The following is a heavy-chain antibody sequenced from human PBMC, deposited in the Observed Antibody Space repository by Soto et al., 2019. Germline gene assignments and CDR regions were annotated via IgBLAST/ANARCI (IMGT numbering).Heavy chain of an antibody. CDR1: GFTFSSYA. J-gene: IGHJ4*02. D-gene: IGHD3-22*01. CDR2: ISYDGSNK. Sequence: QVQLVESGGGVVQPGRSLRLSCAASGFTFSSYAMHWVRQAPGKGLEWVAVISYDGSNKYYADSVKGRFTSSRDNSSNTVYLQLNTLRAEDAAVYYCANGYYDSSGNLDYRGQGTLVTVSS. V-gene: IGHV3-30-3*01. CDR3: ANGYYDSSGNLDY.